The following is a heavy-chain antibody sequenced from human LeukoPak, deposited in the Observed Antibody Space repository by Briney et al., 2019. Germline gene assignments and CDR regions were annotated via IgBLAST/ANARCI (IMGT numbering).Heavy chain of an antibody. V-gene: IGHV3-7*01. CDR2: IKQDGSEK. CDR3: ARNGGHYDFWSGYYYYYYMDV. CDR1: GFTFSDYA. Sequence: GGSLRLSCAASGFTFSDYALNWVRQAPGKGLEWVANIKQDGSEKYYVDSVKGRFTISRDNAKNSLYLQMNSLRAEDTAVYYCARNGGHYDFWSGYYYYYYMDVWGKGTTVTVSS. D-gene: IGHD3-3*01. J-gene: IGHJ6*03.